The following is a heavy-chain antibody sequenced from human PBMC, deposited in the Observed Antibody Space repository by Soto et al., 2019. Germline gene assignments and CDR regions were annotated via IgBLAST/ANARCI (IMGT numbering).Heavy chain of an antibody. CDR1: GGTISSGAYY. D-gene: IGHD3-10*01. Sequence: QVQLQESGPGLVKPSQTLSLICSVSGGTISSGAYYWRWIRQHPGKGLEWIGYIYYSGNTYYNPSLKSRLTISVDRSKNQCSLKLSSGTAADTAVYYGARASMDRGMLINFALWGQGTLVTVSS. V-gene: IGHV4-31*03. CDR3: ARASMDRGMLINFAL. CDR2: IYYSGNT. J-gene: IGHJ4*02.